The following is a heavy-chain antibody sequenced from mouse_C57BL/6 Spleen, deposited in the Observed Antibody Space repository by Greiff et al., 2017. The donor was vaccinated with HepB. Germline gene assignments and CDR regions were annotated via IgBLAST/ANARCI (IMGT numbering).Heavy chain of an antibody. CDR1: GFTFSSYA. J-gene: IGHJ4*01. CDR2: ISDGGSYT. Sequence: EVKLMESGGGLVKPGGSLKLSCAASGFTFSSYAMSWVRQTPEKRLEWVATISDGGSYTYYPDNVKGRFTISRDNAKNNLYLQMSHLKSEDTAMYYCARDRYDSYAMDYWGQGTSVTVSS. V-gene: IGHV5-4*01. CDR3: ARDRYDSYAMDY.